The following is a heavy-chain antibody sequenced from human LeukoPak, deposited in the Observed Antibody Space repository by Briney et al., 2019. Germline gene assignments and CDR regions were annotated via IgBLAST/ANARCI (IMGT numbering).Heavy chain of an antibody. D-gene: IGHD3-3*01. Sequence: PSETLSLTCTVSGGSISSGGYYWSWIRQHPGKGLEWIGYISDTGSTFYTPSLQGRVTISADTSKNQLSLKLTSVTAADTAVYYCASGVLRFLEWPKVHYYYYGMDVWGQGTTVTVSS. J-gene: IGHJ6*02. CDR1: GGSISSGGYY. V-gene: IGHV4-31*03. CDR3: ASGVLRFLEWPKVHYYYYGMDV. CDR2: ISDTGST.